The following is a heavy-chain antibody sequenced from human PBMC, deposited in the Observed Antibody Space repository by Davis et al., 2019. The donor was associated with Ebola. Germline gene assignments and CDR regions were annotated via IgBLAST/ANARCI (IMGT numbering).Heavy chain of an antibody. CDR3: ARHPGMDV. CDR1: GGSVGSDY. CDR2: INYSGRT. J-gene: IGHJ6*04. V-gene: IGHV4-39*01. Sequence: GSLRLSCSVSGGSVGSDYWSWIRQPPGKGLEWIGSINYSGRTYQNPSLRSRVTISVDTSKNQFSLKLSSVTAADTAVYYCARHPGMDVWGKGTTVTVSS.